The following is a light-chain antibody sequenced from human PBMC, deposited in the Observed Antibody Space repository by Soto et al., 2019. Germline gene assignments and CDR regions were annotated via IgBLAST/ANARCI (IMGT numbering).Light chain of an antibody. V-gene: IGKV3-15*01. CDR3: QQYHTWPIT. CDR2: GAS. Sequence: EVVMTQSPATLSVSPGEGVTLSCRANQGIGDTLAWYQHKPGQTPRLLISGASAGATGIPARFSGSGSGTEFTLTISSLQSEDCAIYYCQQYHTWPITFGGGPRWIS. CDR1: QGIGDT. J-gene: IGKJ4*01.